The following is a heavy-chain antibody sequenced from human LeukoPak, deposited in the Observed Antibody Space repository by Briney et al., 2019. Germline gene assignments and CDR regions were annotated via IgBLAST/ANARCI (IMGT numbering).Heavy chain of an antibody. D-gene: IGHD3-9*01. V-gene: IGHV4-34*01. CDR3: ARDRAGTYYDILTGYYNYCGMDV. CDR2: INHSGST. J-gene: IGHJ6*02. CDR1: GGSFSGYY. Sequence: SETLSLTCAVYGGSFSGYYWSWIRQPPGKGLEWIGEINHSGSTNYNPSLKSRVTISVDTSKNQFSLKLSSVTAADTAVYYCARDRAGTYYDILTGYYNYCGMDVWGQGTTVTVSS.